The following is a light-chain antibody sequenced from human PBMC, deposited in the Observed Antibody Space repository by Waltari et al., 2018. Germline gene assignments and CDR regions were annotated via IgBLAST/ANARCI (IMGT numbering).Light chain of an antibody. CDR2: GAS. CDR1: QRVSSSY. CDR3: QQYGSSPRT. J-gene: IGKJ2*01. Sequence: EIVLTQSPGTLSLSPGERATLSCRASQRVSSSYLAWYQQKPGQAPRLLIYGASGRATGIPDRFSGSGSGTDFTLTISRLEPEDFAVYYCQQYGSSPRTFGQGTKLEIK. V-gene: IGKV3-20*01.